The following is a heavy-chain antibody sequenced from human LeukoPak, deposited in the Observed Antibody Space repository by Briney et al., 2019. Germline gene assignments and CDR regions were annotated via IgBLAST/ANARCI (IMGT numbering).Heavy chain of an antibody. CDR3: AKDGTDITIFGVVPGAFDI. V-gene: IGHV3-30*02. D-gene: IGHD3-3*01. CDR1: GFTFSSYG. J-gene: IGHJ3*02. Sequence: GGSLRLSCAASGFTFSSYGMHWVRQAPGKGLEWVAFIRYDGSNKYYADSVKGRFTISRDNSKNTLYLQMNSLRAEDTAVYYCAKDGTDITIFGVVPGAFDIWSQGTMVTVSS. CDR2: IRYDGSNK.